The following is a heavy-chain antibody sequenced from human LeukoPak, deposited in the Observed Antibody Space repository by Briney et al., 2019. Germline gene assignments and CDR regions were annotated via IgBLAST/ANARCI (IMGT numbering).Heavy chain of an antibody. Sequence: GGSLRLSCAASGFTFSSYGMHWVRQAPGKGLEWVAVIWYDGSNKYYADSVEGRFTISRDNSKNTLYLQMNSLRAEDTAVYYCARGEPYYYDSSGYFSGSYYGMDVWGQGTTVTVSS. J-gene: IGHJ6*02. CDR3: ARGEPYYYDSSGYFSGSYYGMDV. CDR2: IWYDGSNK. D-gene: IGHD3-22*01. V-gene: IGHV3-33*01. CDR1: GFTFSSYG.